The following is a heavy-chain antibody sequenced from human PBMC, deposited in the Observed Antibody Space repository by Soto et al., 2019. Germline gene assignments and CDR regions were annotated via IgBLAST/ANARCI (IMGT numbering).Heavy chain of an antibody. CDR1: GFTFSSYW. J-gene: IGHJ4*02. CDR2: IKQDGSEK. Sequence: LRLSCAASGFTFSSYWMSWVRQAPGKGLEWVANIKQDGSEKYYVDSVKGRFTISRDNAKNSLYLQMNSLRAEDTAVYYCARDLATVTTRGVGYWGQGTLVTVSS. CDR3: ARDLATVTTRGVGY. V-gene: IGHV3-7*03. D-gene: IGHD4-17*01.